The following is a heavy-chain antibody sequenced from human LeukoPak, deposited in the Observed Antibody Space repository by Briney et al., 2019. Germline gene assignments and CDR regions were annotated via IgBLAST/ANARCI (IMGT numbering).Heavy chain of an antibody. V-gene: IGHV4-34*01. CDR1: GGSFSGYY. CDR3: ARLRRVGRYMDV. D-gene: IGHD3-10*01. J-gene: IGHJ6*03. Sequence: PSETLSLTCAVYGGSFSGYYWSWIRQPPGKGLEWIGEINHSGSTNYNPSLKSRVTISVDTSKNQFSLKLSSVTAADTAVYYCARLRRVGRYMDVWGKGTTVTISS. CDR2: INHSGST.